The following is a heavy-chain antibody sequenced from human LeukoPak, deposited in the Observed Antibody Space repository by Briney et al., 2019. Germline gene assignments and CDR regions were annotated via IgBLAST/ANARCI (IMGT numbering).Heavy chain of an antibody. CDR2: INTNTGNP. CDR3: ARGGSSSWYAPKYYYYYYMDV. Sequence: ASVKVSCKASGYTFTSYAMNWVRQAPGQGLEWMGWINTNTGNPTYAQGFTGRFVSSLDTSVSTAYLQISSLKAEDTAVYYCARGGSSSWYAPKYYYYYYMDVWGKGTTVTVSS. V-gene: IGHV7-4-1*02. J-gene: IGHJ6*03. CDR1: GYTFTSYA. D-gene: IGHD6-13*01.